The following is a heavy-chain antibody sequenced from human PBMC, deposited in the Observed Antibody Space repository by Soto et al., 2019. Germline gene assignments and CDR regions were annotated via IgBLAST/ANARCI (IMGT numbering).Heavy chain of an antibody. CDR3: ARVVYGNDMFQH. V-gene: IGHV3-7*01. J-gene: IGHJ1*01. CDR1: GFTFSNYW. D-gene: IGHD3-9*01. Sequence: EVQLVESGGGLVQPGGSLRLSCAASGFTFSNYWMSWVRQAPGKGLEWVANIKQDGGARAFVDSVKGRFTISRDNAKNSMYLQMNSLRAEDTAVYDCARVVYGNDMFQHWGQGTLVTVSS. CDR2: IKQDGGAR.